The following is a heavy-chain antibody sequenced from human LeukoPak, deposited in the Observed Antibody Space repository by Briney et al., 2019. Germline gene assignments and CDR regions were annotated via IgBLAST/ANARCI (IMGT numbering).Heavy chain of an antibody. CDR3: AREGQWLAPPFDS. D-gene: IGHD6-19*01. Sequence: PGGSLRLSCAASGFTFSSYAMHWVRQAPGKGLEWVAVISYDGTNKYSADSVRGRFTISRDNSKNTLYLQMNILRTEDTAVYSCAREGQWLAPPFDSWGQGTLVTVSS. CDR1: GFTFSSYA. CDR2: ISYDGTNK. V-gene: IGHV3-30-3*01. J-gene: IGHJ4*02.